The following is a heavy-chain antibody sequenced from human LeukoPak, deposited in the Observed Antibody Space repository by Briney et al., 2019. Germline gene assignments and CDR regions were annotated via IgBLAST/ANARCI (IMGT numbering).Heavy chain of an antibody. D-gene: IGHD3-10*01. CDR1: GGSISSGDYY. CDR2: IYYSGST. Sequence: PSETLSLTCTVSGGSISSGDYYWSWIRQPPGKGLEWIGYIYYSGSTYYNPSLKSRVTISVDTSKNQFSLKLSSVTAADTAVYYCASSREDYYGSGSYDYWGQGTLVTVSS. J-gene: IGHJ4*02. V-gene: IGHV4-30-4*01. CDR3: ASSREDYYGSGSYDY.